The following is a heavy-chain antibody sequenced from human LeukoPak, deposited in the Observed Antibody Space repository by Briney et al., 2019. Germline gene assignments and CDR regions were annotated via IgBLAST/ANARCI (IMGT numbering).Heavy chain of an antibody. CDR1: GYSISSGYY. V-gene: IGHV4-38-2*01. D-gene: IGHD2-2*02. Sequence: KPSETLSLTCAVSGYSISSGYYWGWIRQPPGKGLEWIGSIYHSGSTYYNPSLKSRVTISADTSKNQFSLKLSSVTAADTAVYYCARQTAEDCSSTSCYIRNWFDPWGQGTLVTVSS. CDR2: IYHSGST. J-gene: IGHJ5*02. CDR3: ARQTAEDCSSTSCYIRNWFDP.